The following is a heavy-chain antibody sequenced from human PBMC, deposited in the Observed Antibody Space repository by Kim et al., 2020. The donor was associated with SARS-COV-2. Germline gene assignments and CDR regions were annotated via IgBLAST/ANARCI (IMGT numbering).Heavy chain of an antibody. CDR1: GGSFSGHY. CDR3: ARFGIAAAGFDY. V-gene: IGHV4-34*01. CDR2: INHSGST. D-gene: IGHD6-13*01. J-gene: IGHJ4*02. Sequence: SETLSLTCAAYGGSFSGHYWTWIRQTPGKGLEWIGEINHSGSTNYNPSLKSRVTISVDTSKNQFSLKLSSVTAADTAVYYCARFGIAAAGFDYWGQGTLVTVSS.